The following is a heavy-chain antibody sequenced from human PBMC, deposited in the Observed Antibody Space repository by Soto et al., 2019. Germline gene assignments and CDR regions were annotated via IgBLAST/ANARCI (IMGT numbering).Heavy chain of an antibody. Sequence: SETLSLTCTVSGGSISSSSYYWGWIRQPPEKGLEWIGSIYYSGSTYYNPSLKSRVTISVDTSKNQFSLKLSSVTAADTAVYYCARRVVVVTGGMDVWGQGTTVT. D-gene: IGHD2-21*02. CDR1: GGSISSSSYY. J-gene: IGHJ6*02. CDR3: ARRVVVVTGGMDV. V-gene: IGHV4-39*01. CDR2: IYYSGST.